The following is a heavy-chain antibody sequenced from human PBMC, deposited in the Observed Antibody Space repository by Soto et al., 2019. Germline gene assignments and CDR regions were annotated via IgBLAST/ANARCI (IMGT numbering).Heavy chain of an antibody. V-gene: IGHV4-59*01. CDR3: AREDYYDFWSGYYE. D-gene: IGHD3-3*01. Sequence: SETLSLTCTVSGGSISSYYWSWIRQPPGKGLEWIGYIYYSGSTNYNPSLKSRVTISVDTSKNQFSLKLSSVTAADTAVYYCAREDYYDFWSGYYEWGQGTLVTVSS. CDR2: IYYSGST. CDR1: GGSISSYY. J-gene: IGHJ4*02.